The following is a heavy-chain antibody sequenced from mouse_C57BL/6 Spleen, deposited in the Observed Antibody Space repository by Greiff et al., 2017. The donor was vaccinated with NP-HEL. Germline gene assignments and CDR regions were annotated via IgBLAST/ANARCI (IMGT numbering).Heavy chain of an antibody. J-gene: IGHJ4*01. CDR3: ATVLVRRTAMDY. CDR2: IYPSDSET. Sequence: QVQLQQPGAELVRPGSSVKLSCKASGYTFTSYWMDWVKQRPGQGLEWIGNIYPSDSETHYNQKFKDKATLTVDKSSSTAYMQLSSLTSEDSAVYYCATVLVRRTAMDYWGQGTSVTVSS. V-gene: IGHV1-61*01. D-gene: IGHD1-1*01. CDR1: GYTFTSYW.